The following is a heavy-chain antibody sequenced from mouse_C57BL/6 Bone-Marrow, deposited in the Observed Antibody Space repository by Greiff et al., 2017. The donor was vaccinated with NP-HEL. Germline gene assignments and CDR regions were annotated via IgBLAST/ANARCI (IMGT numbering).Heavy chain of an antibody. J-gene: IGHJ1*03. D-gene: IGHD2-3*01. Sequence: VQLQQSGPELVKPGASVKISCKASGYTFTDYYMNWVKQSHGKSLEWIGDINPNNGGTSYNQKFKGKATLTVDKSSSTAYMELRSLTSEDSAVYYCAREDDGYYSWYFDVWGTGTTVTVSS. CDR2: INPNNGGT. CDR3: AREDDGYYSWYFDV. CDR1: GYTFTDYY. V-gene: IGHV1-26*01.